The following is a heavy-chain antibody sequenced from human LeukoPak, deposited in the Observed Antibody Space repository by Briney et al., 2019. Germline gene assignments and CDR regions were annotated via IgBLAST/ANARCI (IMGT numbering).Heavy chain of an antibody. Sequence: GGSLRLSGGAAGFTFSNYAMTWVRHAPGKGLEWVSSIRGSGDGTSYADSVKGRFTMSRDNYQNTLYLQMNSLRAEDTAIYYCGRDPNGDYVGAFDFRGQGTLVTVSS. V-gene: IGHV3-23*01. J-gene: IGHJ3*01. CDR1: GFTFSNYA. CDR2: IRGSGDGT. D-gene: IGHD4-17*01. CDR3: GRDPNGDYVGAFDF.